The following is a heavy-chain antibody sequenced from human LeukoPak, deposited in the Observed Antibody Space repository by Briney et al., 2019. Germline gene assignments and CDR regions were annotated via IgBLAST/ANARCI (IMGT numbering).Heavy chain of an antibody. CDR2: IYYSGST. CDR3: ARTVGATLDY. V-gene: IGHV4-39*01. D-gene: IGHD1-26*01. J-gene: IGHJ4*02. Sequence: WIGSIYYSGSTYYNPSLKSRVTISVDTSKNQFSLKLSSVTAADTAVYYCARTVGATLDYWGQGTLVTVSS.